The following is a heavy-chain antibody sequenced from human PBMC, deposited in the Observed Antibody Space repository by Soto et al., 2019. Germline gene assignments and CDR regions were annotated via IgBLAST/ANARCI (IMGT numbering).Heavy chain of an antibody. V-gene: IGHV4-39*01. Sequence: SETLSLTCTVSGGSISSSSYYWGWIRQPPGKGLEWIGSIYYSGSTYYNPSLKSRVTISVDTSKNQFSLKLSSVTAADTAVYYCARHQQQLVPTDIDYWGQGTLVTVSS. CDR1: GGSISSSSYY. J-gene: IGHJ4*02. D-gene: IGHD6-13*01. CDR3: ARHQQQLVPTDIDY. CDR2: IYYSGST.